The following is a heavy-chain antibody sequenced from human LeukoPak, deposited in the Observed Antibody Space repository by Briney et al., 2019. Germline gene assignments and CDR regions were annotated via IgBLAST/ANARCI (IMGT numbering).Heavy chain of an antibody. Sequence: SETLSLTCTVSGGSISSYYWSWIRQPPGKGLEWIGYIYYSGSTNYNPSLKSRVTISVDTSKNQFSLKLSSVTAADTAVYYCARVTGSAARTFDYWGQGTLVTVSS. D-gene: IGHD6-6*01. CDR1: GGSISSYY. CDR3: ARVTGSAARTFDY. J-gene: IGHJ4*02. V-gene: IGHV4-59*01. CDR2: IYYSGST.